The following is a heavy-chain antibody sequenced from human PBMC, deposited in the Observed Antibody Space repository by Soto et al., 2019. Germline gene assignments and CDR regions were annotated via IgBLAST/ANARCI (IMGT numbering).Heavy chain of an antibody. J-gene: IGHJ6*03. D-gene: IGHD3-9*01. CDR2: ISGSGGST. CDR1: GFTFSSYA. CDR3: AKSANFDWLLYYYYYYMDV. Sequence: EVQLLESGGGLVQPGGSLRLSCAASGFTFSSYAMSWVRQAPGKGLEWVSAISGSGGSTYYADSVKGRFTISRDNSKNTLYLQMNSLRADDTAVYYCAKSANFDWLLYYYYYYMDVWGKGTTVTVSS. V-gene: IGHV3-23*01.